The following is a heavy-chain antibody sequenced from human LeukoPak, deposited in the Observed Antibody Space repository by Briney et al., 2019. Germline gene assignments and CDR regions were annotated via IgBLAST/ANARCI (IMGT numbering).Heavy chain of an antibody. CDR3: ARVGTPMVTIVAPYYMDV. D-gene: IGHD5-18*01. V-gene: IGHV3-53*01. CDR1: GFTVSSNY. CDR2: IYSGGSA. Sequence: GGSLRLSCAASGFTVSSNYMTWVRQAPGKGLEWVSAIYSGGSAYYADSVKGRFTVSRDNSKNTLYLQMNSLRAEDTAVYYCARVGTPMVTIVAPYYMDVWGKGTTVTVSS. J-gene: IGHJ6*03.